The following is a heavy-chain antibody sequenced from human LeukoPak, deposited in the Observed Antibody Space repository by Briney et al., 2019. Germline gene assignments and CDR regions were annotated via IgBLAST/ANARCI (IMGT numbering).Heavy chain of an antibody. D-gene: IGHD4-23*01. CDR3: ARDNPYGGNVDY. CDR2: ISSSSSYI. CDR1: GFTFSSYS. Sequence: PGGSLRLSCAASGFTFSSYSMNWVRQAPGKGLEWVSSISSSSSYIYYADSVKGRFTISRDNAKNSLYLQMNSLRAEDTAVYYCARDNPYGGNVDYWGQGTLVTVSS. J-gene: IGHJ4*02. V-gene: IGHV3-21*01.